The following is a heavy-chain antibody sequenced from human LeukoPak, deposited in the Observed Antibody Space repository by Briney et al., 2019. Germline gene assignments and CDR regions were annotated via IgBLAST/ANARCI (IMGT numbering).Heavy chain of an antibody. D-gene: IGHD5-18*01. V-gene: IGHV1-2*02. CDR2: INPNSGGT. J-gene: IGHJ6*02. Sequence: ASVKVSCKASGYTFTGYYMHWVRQAPGQGLEWMGWINPNSGGTKYAQTSQGRVTMTWDTSISTAYMELSSLRSDDTAVYYCARVGDSYGYYYYGMDVWGQGTTVTVSS. CDR1: GYTFTGYY. CDR3: ARVGDSYGYYYYGMDV.